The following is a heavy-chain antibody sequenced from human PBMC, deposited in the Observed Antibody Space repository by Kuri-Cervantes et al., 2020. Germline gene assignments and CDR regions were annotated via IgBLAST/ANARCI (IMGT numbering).Heavy chain of an antibody. D-gene: IGHD4-17*01. CDR1: GFTFSNAW. V-gene: IGHV3-15*01. CDR2: IKSKTDGGTT. J-gene: IGHJ4*02. Sequence: GESLKISCAASGFTFSNAWMSWVRQAPGKGLEWVGRIKSKTDGGTTDYAAPVKGRFTISRDDSKNTLYLQMNSLKTEDTAVYYCTTDLRTMTTLSNFDYWGQGTLVTVSS. CDR3: TTDLRTMTTLSNFDY.